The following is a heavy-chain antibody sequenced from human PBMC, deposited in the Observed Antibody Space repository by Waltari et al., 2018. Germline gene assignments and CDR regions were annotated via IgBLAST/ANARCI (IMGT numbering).Heavy chain of an antibody. CDR1: GGSISSYY. J-gene: IGHJ6*03. V-gene: IGHV4-4*07. D-gene: IGHD2-2*01. CDR3: AREVIVVVPAATYYYYYYMDV. Sequence: QVQLQESGPGLVKPSETLSLTCTVSGGSISSYYWSWIRQPAGKGLEWIGRIYTSGSTNDNPSLKSRVTMSVDTSKNQFSLKLSSVTAADTAVYYCAREVIVVVPAATYYYYYYMDVWGKGTTVTISS. CDR2: IYTSGST.